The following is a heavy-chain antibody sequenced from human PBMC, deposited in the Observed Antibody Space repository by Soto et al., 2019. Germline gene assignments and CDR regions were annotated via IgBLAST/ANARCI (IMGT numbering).Heavy chain of an antibody. D-gene: IGHD3-22*01. CDR3: VKGEYYYDSSGYYPFDY. J-gene: IGHJ4*02. V-gene: IGHV3-73*01. CDR2: VANKPEGYTI. CDR1: GFTFSDSA. Sequence: PGGSLRLSCAASGFTFSDSAIHWVRQAPGKGLEWVGRVANKPEGYTITYGVSVKGRFTISRDDPQNMAYLQMSSLRADDTAVYYCVKGEYYYDSSGYYPFDYWGQGTLVTVSS.